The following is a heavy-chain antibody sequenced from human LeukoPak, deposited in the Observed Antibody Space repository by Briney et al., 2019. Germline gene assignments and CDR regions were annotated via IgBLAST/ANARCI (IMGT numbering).Heavy chain of an antibody. D-gene: IGHD5-18*01. Sequence: ASAKVSCKASVYTFTSYGISWVRQAPGHGLEWMGWISAYNGNTNYSQKLQGRVTITTDTSTSQAYMELRSLRSDDTAVYCCARETGRAMVDYWGEGALVSVSS. CDR2: ISAYNGNT. J-gene: IGHJ4*02. V-gene: IGHV1-18*01. CDR3: ARETGRAMVDY. CDR1: VYTFTSYG.